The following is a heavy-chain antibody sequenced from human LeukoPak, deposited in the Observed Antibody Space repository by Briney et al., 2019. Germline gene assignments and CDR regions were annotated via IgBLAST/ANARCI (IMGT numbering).Heavy chain of an antibody. D-gene: IGHD3-22*01. CDR3: AITTYYYDSSGYR. CDR2: ISYDGSNK. Sequence: GGSLRLSCAASGFTFSSYAMHWVRQAPGKGLEWVAVISYDGSNKYYADSVKGRFTISRDNAKNSLYLQTNSLRAEDTAVYYCAITTYYYDSSGYRWGQGTLVTVSS. V-gene: IGHV3-30-3*01. CDR1: GFTFSSYA. J-gene: IGHJ4*02.